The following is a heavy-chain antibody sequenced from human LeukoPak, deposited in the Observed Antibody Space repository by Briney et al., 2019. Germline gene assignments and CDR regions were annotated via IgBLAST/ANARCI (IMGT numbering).Heavy chain of an antibody. D-gene: IGHD3-10*01. CDR3: ARDYGSGSYYCFDY. CDR1: GGSISSYY. Sequence: SETLSLTCTVSGGSISSYYWSWIRQPPGKGLEWIGYIYYSGSTNYNPSLKSRVTISVDTSKNQFSLKLSSVTAADTAVYYCARDYGSGSYYCFDYWGQGTLVTVSS. CDR2: IYYSGST. J-gene: IGHJ4*02. V-gene: IGHV4-59*01.